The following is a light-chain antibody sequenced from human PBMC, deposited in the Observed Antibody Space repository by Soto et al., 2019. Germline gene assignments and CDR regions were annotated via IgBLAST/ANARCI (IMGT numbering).Light chain of an antibody. V-gene: IGKV3-11*01. CDR2: DAS. CDR1: QSVSSY. J-gene: IGKJ3*01. CDR3: QQRSNWPHST. Sequence: EIVLTQSPATLSLSSGERATLSCRASQSVSSYLAWYQQKPGQAPRLLIYDASNRATGIPARFSGSGSGTDFTLTISSLEPEDFAVYYCQQRSNWPHSTFGPGTKVDIK.